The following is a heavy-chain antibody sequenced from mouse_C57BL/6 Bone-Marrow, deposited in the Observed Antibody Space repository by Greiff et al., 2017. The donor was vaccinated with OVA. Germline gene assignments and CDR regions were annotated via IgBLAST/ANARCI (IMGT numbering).Heavy chain of an antibody. V-gene: IGHV1-26*01. CDR2: INPNNGGT. CDR3: ARGGGNCDG. Sequence: VQLQQSGPELVKPGASVKISCKASGYTFTDYYMNWVKQSPGKSLEWIGDINPNNGGTSYNQKFKGKATLTVDKSSSTAYMELSSLTSEDSAVYYCARGGGNCDGWGQGTTLTVSS. D-gene: IGHD1-1*02. CDR1: GYTFTDYY. J-gene: IGHJ2*01.